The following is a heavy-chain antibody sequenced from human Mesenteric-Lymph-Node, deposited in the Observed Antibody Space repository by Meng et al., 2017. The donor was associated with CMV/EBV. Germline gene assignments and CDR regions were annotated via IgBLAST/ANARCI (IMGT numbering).Heavy chain of an antibody. V-gene: IGHV3-33*06. J-gene: IGHJ2*01. CDR2: IWYDGSNK. CDR3: AKEITATVTTDWYFDL. Sequence: GESLKISCAASGFTFSSYGMHWVRQAPGKGLEWVAVIWYDGSNKYYADSVKGRFTISRDNSKNTLYLQMNSLRAQDTAVYYCAKEITATVTTDWYFDLWGRGTLVTVSS. D-gene: IGHD4-17*01. CDR1: GFTFSSYG.